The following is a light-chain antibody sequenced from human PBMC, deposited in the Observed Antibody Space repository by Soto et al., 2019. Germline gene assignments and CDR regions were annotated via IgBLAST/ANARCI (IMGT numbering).Light chain of an antibody. V-gene: IGLV2-14*03. CDR1: SSDVGGYNY. CDR2: DVS. J-gene: IGLJ1*01. CDR3: SSYTGSSTYV. Sequence: QSALTQPASVSGSPGQSITISCTGTSSDVGGYNYVSWYQQHPGKAPKLMIYDVSNRPSGVSNRFSGSKSGNTASLTISGLQTEYESDYYGSSYTGSSTYVFGTGTKLTVL.